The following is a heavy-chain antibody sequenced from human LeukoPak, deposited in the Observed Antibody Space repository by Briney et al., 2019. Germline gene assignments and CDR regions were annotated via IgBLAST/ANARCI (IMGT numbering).Heavy chain of an antibody. D-gene: IGHD1-26*01. CDR2: ISYDGSTK. CDR1: GFTFSTYG. V-gene: IGHV3-30*03. J-gene: IGHJ4*02. CDR3: ARISRVGATLGY. Sequence: GGSLRLSCTASGFTFSTYGMHWVRQAPGKGLEWVTLISYDGSTKYYSDSVKGRFTLSRDNSKNTLYLQMNSLRAEDTAVYYCARISRVGATLGYWGQGTLVTVSS.